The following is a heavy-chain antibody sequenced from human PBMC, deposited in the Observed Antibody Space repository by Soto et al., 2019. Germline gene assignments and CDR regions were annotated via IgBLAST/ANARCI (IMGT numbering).Heavy chain of an antibody. CDR1: GGSISSYY. CDR2: IYYSGST. J-gene: IGHJ4*02. Sequence: SETLSLTCTVSGGSISSYYWSWIRQPPGKGLEWIGNIYYSGSTNYNPSLKSRVTISVDTSKNQFSLKLSSVTAADTAMYFCARHARGSCYSWGQGTLVTVSS. CDR3: ARHARGSCYS. D-gene: IGHD2-15*01. V-gene: IGHV4-59*08.